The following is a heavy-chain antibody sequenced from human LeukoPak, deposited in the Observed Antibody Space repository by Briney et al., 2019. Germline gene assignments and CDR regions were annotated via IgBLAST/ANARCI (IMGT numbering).Heavy chain of an antibody. D-gene: IGHD6-13*01. CDR3: ASGIAAAGTFY. J-gene: IGHJ4*02. CDR2: ISGSGGST. Sequence: GGSLRLSCAASGFTFRSYGMHWVRQAPGKGLEWVSAISGSGGSTYYADSVKGRFTISRDNSKNTLYLQMNSLRAEDTAVYYCASGIAAAGTFYWGQGTLVTVSS. V-gene: IGHV3-23*01. CDR1: GFTFRSYG.